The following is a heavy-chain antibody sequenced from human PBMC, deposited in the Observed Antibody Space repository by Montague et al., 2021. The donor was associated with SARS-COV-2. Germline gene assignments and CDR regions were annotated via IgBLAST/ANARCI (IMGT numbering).Heavy chain of an antibody. D-gene: IGHD3-3*01. CDR2: ISYSGST. Sequence: SETLSLTCTVSAGSISTNSYYWAWIRQPPGKGLEWIGSISYSGSTYSNPSLESRVTISVDTSKNQFSLKLSSVTAADTAVYYCARGYQLRFLEWSSRQSTFDYWGQGTLVTVSS. CDR1: AGSISTNSYY. CDR3: ARGYQLRFLEWSSRQSTFDY. J-gene: IGHJ4*02. V-gene: IGHV4-39*07.